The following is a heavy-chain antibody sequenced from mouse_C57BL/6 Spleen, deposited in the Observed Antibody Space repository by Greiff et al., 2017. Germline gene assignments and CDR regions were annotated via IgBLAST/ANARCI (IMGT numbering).Heavy chain of an antibody. CDR3: TRDGYYVRAMDY. V-gene: IGHV5-9-1*02. D-gene: IGHD2-3*01. CDR1: GFTFSSYA. Sequence: DVHLVESGEGLVKPGGSLKLSCAASGFTFSSYAMSWVRQTPEKRLEWVAYISSGGDYIYYADTVKGRFTISRDNARNTLYLQRSSLKSEDTAMYSWTRDGYYVRAMDYWGQGTSVTVSS. CDR2: ISSGGDYI. J-gene: IGHJ4*01.